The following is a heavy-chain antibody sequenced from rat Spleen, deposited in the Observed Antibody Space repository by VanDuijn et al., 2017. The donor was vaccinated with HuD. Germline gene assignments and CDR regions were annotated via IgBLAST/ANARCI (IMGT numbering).Heavy chain of an antibody. CDR3: TRTNWERPFDY. CDR2: IWSGGST. D-gene: IGHD5-1*01. CDR1: GFSLTSHS. Sequence: QVQLKESGPGLVQPSQTLSLTCTVSGFSLTSHSVSWVRQPPGKGLEWMGAIWSGGSTDYNSALKSRLSISRDTSKSQVFLKMNSLQTEDTAIYFCTRTNWERPFDYWGQGVMVTVSS. V-gene: IGHV2-1*01. J-gene: IGHJ2*01.